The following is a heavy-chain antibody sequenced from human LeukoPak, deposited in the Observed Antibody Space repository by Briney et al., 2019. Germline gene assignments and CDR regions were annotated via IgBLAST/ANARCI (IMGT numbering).Heavy chain of an antibody. CDR3: VKKRGGSSGWTFDY. D-gene: IGHD6-19*01. CDR2: ISGSGGST. CDR1: GFTFSSYG. V-gene: IGHV3-23*01. J-gene: IGHJ4*02. Sequence: GGTLRLSCAAPGFTFSSYGMSWVRQAPGKGLEWVSAISGSGGSTYYADSVKGRFTISRDNSKNTLYLQLNSLRAEDTAIYYCVKKRGGSSGWTFDYWGQGTLITVSS.